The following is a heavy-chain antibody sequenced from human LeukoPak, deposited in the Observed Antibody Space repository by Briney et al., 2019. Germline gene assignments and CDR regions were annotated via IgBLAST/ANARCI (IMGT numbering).Heavy chain of an antibody. D-gene: IGHD1-26*01. CDR3: ARELGSGTYYGFDY. J-gene: IGHJ4*02. CDR1: GYTLTDYF. V-gene: IGHV1-2*02. Sequence: ASVKVSCKASGYTLTDYFMNWVRQAPGQGLEWMGWIDPKSGGTVYAQKFQGRVTMTRDTSSSTAYMELSRLRFDDTVVYYCARELGSGTYYGFDYWGQGSLVTVSS. CDR2: IDPKSGGT.